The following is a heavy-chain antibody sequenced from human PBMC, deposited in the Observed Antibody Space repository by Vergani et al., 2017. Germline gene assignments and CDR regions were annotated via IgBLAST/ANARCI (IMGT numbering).Heavy chain of an antibody. V-gene: IGHV4-39*01. D-gene: IGHD3-22*01. J-gene: IGHJ4*02. CDR2: IYYSGST. CDR3: ASSEPLAASSGDFDY. CDR1: GGSIISSSYY. Sequence: QLQLQESGPGLVKPSETLSLTCTVSGGSIISSSYYWGWIRQPPGKGLEWIGSIYYSGSTYYNPSLKSRVTISVDTSKNQFSLKLSSVTAADTAVYYCASSEPLAASSGDFDYWGQGTLVTVSS.